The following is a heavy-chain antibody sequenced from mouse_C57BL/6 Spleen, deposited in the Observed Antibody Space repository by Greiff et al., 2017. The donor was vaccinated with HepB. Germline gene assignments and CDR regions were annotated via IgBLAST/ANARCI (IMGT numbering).Heavy chain of an antibody. D-gene: IGHD3-2*02. J-gene: IGHJ4*01. V-gene: IGHV1-69*01. CDR2: IDPSDSYT. CDR3: AREDVGDSSGYGYAMDY. CDR1: GYTFTSYW. Sequence: QVQLQQPGAELVMPGASVKLSCKASGYTFTSYWMHWVKQRPGQGLEWIGEIDPSDSYTNYNQKFKGKSTLTVDKSSSTAYMQLSSLTSEDSAVYYCAREDVGDSSGYGYAMDYWGQGTSVTVSS.